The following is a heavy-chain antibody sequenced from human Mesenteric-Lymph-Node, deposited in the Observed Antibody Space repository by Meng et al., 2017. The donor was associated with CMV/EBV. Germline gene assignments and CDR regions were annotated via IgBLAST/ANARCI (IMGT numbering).Heavy chain of an antibody. J-gene: IGHJ3*02. Sequence: GESLKISCEASGFTFSNYGMHWVRQAPGKGLEWVGFIGSDGSKKYYADSVKGPLTISRDNSKNTPYLQMDSLSAEDSAVYYCAKRYCGGDCFIDAFDIWGQGTMVTVSS. CDR2: IGSDGSKK. CDR3: AKRYCGGDCFIDAFDI. V-gene: IGHV3-30*02. D-gene: IGHD2-21*02. CDR1: GFTFSNYG.